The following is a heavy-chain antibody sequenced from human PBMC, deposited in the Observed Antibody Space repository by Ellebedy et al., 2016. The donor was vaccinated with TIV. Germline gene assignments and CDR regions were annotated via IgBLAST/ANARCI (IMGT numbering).Heavy chain of an antibody. CDR1: GESFSGYY. V-gene: IGHV4-59*01. D-gene: IGHD5-18*01. J-gene: IGHJ4*02. Sequence: SETLSLTXSVSGESFSGYYWNWIRQSPGKGLEWIGYIDYSGSPNYSPSLRSRVTISQVTSKNQVSLKLTSVTAADTAVYYCARALGYTGSASHYFDHWGQGTLATV. CDR3: ARALGYTGSASHYFDH. CDR2: IDYSGSP.